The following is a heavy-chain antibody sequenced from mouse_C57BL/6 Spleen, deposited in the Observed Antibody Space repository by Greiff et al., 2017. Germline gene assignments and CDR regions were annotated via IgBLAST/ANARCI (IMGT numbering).Heavy chain of an antibody. CDR2: IDPSDSET. CDR1: GYTFTSYW. Sequence: VQLQQPGAELVRPGSSVKLSCKASGYTFTSYWMHWVKQRPIQGLEWIGNIDPSDSETHYNQKFKDKATLTVDKSSSTAYMQLSSLTSEDSAVYYCARGDYDYDVPFAYWGQGTLVTVSA. D-gene: IGHD2-4*01. J-gene: IGHJ3*01. V-gene: IGHV1-52*01. CDR3: ARGDYDYDVPFAY.